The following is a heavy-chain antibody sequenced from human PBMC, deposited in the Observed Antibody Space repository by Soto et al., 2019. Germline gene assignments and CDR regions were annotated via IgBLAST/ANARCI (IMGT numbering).Heavy chain of an antibody. V-gene: IGHV3-11*06. CDR2: ISSSSSYT. D-gene: IGHD5-18*01. CDR3: ARDRRSVQLWLSSGYYYGMDV. CDR1: GFTFSDYY. Sequence: PGGSLRLSCATSGFTFSDYYMSWIRQAPGKGLEWVSYISSSSSYTNYADSVKGRFTISRDNAKNSLYLQMNSLRAEDTAVYYCARDRRSVQLWLSSGYYYGMDVWGQGTTVTVSS. J-gene: IGHJ6*02.